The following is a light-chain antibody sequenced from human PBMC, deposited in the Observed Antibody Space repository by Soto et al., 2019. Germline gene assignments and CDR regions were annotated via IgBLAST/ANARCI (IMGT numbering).Light chain of an antibody. V-gene: IGKV2-30*01. CDR2: KVS. CDR1: QSLVYSDGNTY. J-gene: IGKJ2*01. CDR3: MQGTHWPYT. Sequence: DAVLTQSPLSLPVTLGQPASISCRSSQSLVYSDGNTYLNWFQQRPGQSPRRLIYKVSERDSGGPDRFSGSTSGTDFTLEISRVEAEDVGVYYCMQGTHWPYTFGQGTKLEIK.